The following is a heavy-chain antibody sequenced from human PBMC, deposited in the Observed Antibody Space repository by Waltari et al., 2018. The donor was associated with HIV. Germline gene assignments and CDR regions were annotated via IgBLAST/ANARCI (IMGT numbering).Heavy chain of an antibody. CDR2: IRYDGKNK. CDR3: ARPGRAGTTTSAGLDV. V-gene: IGHV3-33*01. CDR1: GFTFSNYG. Sequence: QEQLMESGGGVVQAGSSLRLSCAASGFTFSNYGMHWVRQAPGKGLEWVAFIRYDGKNKYYADSVKGRFTISRDNSNNTLYLQMNSLRDEDRSVFYCARPGRAGTTTSAGLDVWGQGTTVTVSS. D-gene: IGHD1-1*01. J-gene: IGHJ6*02.